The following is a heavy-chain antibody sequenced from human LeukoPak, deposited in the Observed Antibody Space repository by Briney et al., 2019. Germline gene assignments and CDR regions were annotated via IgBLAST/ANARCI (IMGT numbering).Heavy chain of an antibody. J-gene: IGHJ4*02. V-gene: IGHV3-23*01. D-gene: IGHD2-2*01. CDR3: AKLVPPVAFDY. CDR2: ISASGATI. Sequence: PGGSLRLSCAASGFTFTNYAVSWVRQAPGKGLEWVSGISASGATIYYADSVRGRFTVSRDNSKNSLYLQINSLRAEDTAVYYCAKLVPPVAFDYWGQGTLVTVSS. CDR1: GFTFTNYA.